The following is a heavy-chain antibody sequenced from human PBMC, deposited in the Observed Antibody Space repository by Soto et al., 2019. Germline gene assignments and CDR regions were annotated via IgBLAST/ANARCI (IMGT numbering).Heavy chain of an antibody. CDR2: INGNSGSI. CDR3: VKDESINWYSGHFRH. J-gene: IGHJ1*01. Sequence: EVQLVESGGGLVQPGRSLRLSCAASGFTFDDYAMHWVRQVPGKGLEWVSGINGNSGSIGYGDSVKGRFASSRDNAKNSLHLQMNSLSAEDTAFYYCVKDESINWYSGHFRHWGQGTLVTVSS. CDR1: GFTFDDYA. V-gene: IGHV3-9*01. D-gene: IGHD6-13*01.